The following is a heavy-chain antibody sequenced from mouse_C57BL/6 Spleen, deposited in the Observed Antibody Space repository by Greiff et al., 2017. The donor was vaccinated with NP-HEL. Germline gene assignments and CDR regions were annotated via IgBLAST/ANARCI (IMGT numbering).Heavy chain of an antibody. J-gene: IGHJ4*01. Sequence: VQRVESGAELVKPGASVKLSCKASGYTFTSYWMHWVKQRPGQGLEWIGMIHPNSGSTNYNEKFKSKATLTVDKSSSTAYMQLSSLTSEDSAVYYCAQNEEAMDYWGQGTSVTVSS. CDR1: GYTFTSYW. CDR3: AQNEEAMDY. V-gene: IGHV1-64*01. CDR2: IHPNSGST.